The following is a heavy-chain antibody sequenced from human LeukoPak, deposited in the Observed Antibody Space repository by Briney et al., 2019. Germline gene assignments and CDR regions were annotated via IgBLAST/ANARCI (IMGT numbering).Heavy chain of an antibody. CDR2: IYSGGST. J-gene: IGHJ4*02. D-gene: IGHD2-2*01. CDR1: GFTVSSNY. Sequence: PGGSLRLSCSASGFTVSSNYMSWVRQALGKGLEWVSVIYSGGSTYYADAEKGRFTISKDNSKNTLYLQMNSLRAEDTAVYYCARTSRLGVPAAHFDYWGQGTLVTVSS. V-gene: IGHV3-53*01. CDR3: ARTSRLGVPAAHFDY.